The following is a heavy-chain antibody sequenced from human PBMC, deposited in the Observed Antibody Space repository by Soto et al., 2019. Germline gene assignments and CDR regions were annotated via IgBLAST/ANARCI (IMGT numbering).Heavy chain of an antibody. CDR2: FIPIFGTT. D-gene: IGHD3-22*01. CDR1: GGTFSSYA. Sequence: QVHLVQSGAEVKKPGSSVRVSCKASGGTFSSYAFSWVRQAPGQGLEWMGGFIPIFGTTNYAQKFQGRVTITADESTSTAYMELSSLRSEDTAVYYCTRDRGRRYNDGRGYYYSAYWGQGTLVTVSS. V-gene: IGHV1-69*01. J-gene: IGHJ4*02. CDR3: TRDRGRRYNDGRGYYYSAY.